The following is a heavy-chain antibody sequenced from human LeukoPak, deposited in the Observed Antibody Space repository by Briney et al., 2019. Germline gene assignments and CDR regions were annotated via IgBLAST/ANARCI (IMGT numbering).Heavy chain of an antibody. V-gene: IGHV4-39*07. CDR2: IYHSGST. J-gene: IGHJ4*02. CDR1: GGSISSSSYY. Sequence: SETLSLTCKVSGGSISSSSYYWGWIRQPPGKGLEWIGSIYHSGSTYYNPSLKSRVTISVDTSKNQFSLKLSSVTAADTAVYYCARVPYSGSYFDYWGQGTLVTVSS. D-gene: IGHD1-26*01. CDR3: ARVPYSGSYFDY.